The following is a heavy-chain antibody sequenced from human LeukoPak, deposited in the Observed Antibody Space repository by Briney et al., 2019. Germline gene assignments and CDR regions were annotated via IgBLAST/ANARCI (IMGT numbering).Heavy chain of an antibody. CDR1: GGSFSGYY. D-gene: IGHD4-17*01. CDR2: INHSGST. CDR3: ASSYGDYFFFDY. J-gene: IGHJ4*02. Sequence: SETLSVTGAVYGGSFSGYYWSWIRQPPGKGLKWIGEINHSGSTNYNPSLKSRVTIAVDTSKKQFSLKLSSVTAADTAVYYCASSYGDYFFFDYWGQGTLVTVSS. V-gene: IGHV4-34*01.